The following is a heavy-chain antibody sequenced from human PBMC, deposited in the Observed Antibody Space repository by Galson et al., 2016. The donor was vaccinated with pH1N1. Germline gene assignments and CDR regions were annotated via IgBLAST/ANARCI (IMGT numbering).Heavy chain of an antibody. CDR3: ARNTSGRYAD. J-gene: IGHJ4*02. D-gene: IGHD6-19*01. CDR2: ILIPVLGST. Sequence: SVKVSCKASGGTFRDYAITWVRQAPGQGLEWMGGILIPVLGSTYYAQNFKGRVTITADRSTTTSYMEIHYLTSDDAAVYFCARNTSGRYADWGQGTLVTVSS. CDR1: GGTFRDYA. V-gene: IGHV1-69*10.